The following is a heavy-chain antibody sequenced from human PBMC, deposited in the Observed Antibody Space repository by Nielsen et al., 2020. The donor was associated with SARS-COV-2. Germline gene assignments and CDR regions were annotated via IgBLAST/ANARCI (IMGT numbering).Heavy chain of an antibody. CDR2: IYYSGST. V-gene: IGHV4-31*03. Sequence: SETLSLTCTVSGGSISSGGYYWSWIRQHPGKGLEWIGYIYYSGSTYYNPSLKSRVTISVDTSKNQFSLKLSSVTAADTAVYYCARLYYDSSGRPYCFDYWGQGTLVTVSS. CDR3: ARLYYDSSGRPYCFDY. J-gene: IGHJ4*02. CDR1: GGSISSGGYY. D-gene: IGHD3-22*01.